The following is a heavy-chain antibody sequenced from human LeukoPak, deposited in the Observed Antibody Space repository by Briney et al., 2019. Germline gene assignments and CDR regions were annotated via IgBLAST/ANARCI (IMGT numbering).Heavy chain of an antibody. Sequence: PSETLSLTCTVSGGSISGGGYYWSWIRQHPGKGLEWIGNIYPSGSTYYNPSLKSRVTISVDRSKNQFSLKLSSVTAADTAVYYCARDGSSGYYWFDYWGQGTLVTVSS. J-gene: IGHJ4*02. V-gene: IGHV4-31*03. D-gene: IGHD3-22*01. CDR1: GGSISGGGYY. CDR2: IYPSGST. CDR3: ARDGSSGYYWFDY.